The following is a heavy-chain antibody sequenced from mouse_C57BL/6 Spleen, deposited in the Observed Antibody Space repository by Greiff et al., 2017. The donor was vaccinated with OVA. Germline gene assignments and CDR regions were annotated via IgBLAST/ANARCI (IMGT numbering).Heavy chain of an antibody. J-gene: IGHJ4*01. CDR1: GYTFTSYW. CDR2: IDPNSGGT. D-gene: IGHD2-4*01. Sequence: VQLQQPGAELVKPGASVKLSCKASGYTFTSYWMHWVKQRPGRGLGWIGRIDPNSGGTKYNEKFKSKATLTVDKPSSTAYMQLSSLTSEDSAVYYCARSNYDYDDDYAMDYWGQGTSVTVSS. V-gene: IGHV1-72*01. CDR3: ARSNYDYDDDYAMDY.